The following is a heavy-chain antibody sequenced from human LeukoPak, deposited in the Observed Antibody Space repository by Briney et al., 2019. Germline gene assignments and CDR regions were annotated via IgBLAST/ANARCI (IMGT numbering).Heavy chain of an antibody. CDR1: GFTFSSYA. D-gene: IGHD1-1*01. J-gene: IGHJ4*02. CDR2: ISYDGSNK. CDR3: GTGTPE. Sequence: GGSLRPSCAASGFTFSSYAMHWVRQAPGKGLEWVAVISYDGSNKYYADSVKGRFTISRDNSKNTLYLQMNSLRAEDTAVYYCGTGTPEWGQGTLVTVSS. V-gene: IGHV3-30*04.